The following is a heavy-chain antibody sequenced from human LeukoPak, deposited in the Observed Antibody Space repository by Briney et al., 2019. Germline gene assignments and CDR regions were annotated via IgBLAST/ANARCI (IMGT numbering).Heavy chain of an antibody. V-gene: IGHV3-11*01. CDR1: GFTFSDYY. J-gene: IGHJ4*02. Sequence: KSGGSLRLSCAASGFTFSDYYMSWIRQAPGKGLEWVSYISSSGSTIYYADSVKGRFTISRDNAKNSLYLQMNSLRAEDTAVYYCAKLDAQIAAFGDPWKRHFDYWGQGTLVTVSS. CDR3: AKLDAQIAAFGDPWKRHFDY. D-gene: IGHD3-16*01. CDR2: ISSSGSTI.